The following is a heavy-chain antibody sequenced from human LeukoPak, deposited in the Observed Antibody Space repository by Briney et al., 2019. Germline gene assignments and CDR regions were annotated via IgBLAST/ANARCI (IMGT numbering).Heavy chain of an antibody. CDR2: IYSGGST. V-gene: IGHV3-66*02. J-gene: IGHJ6*03. Sequence: GGSLRLSCAASGFTVSSNYMSWVRQAPGKGLEWVSVIYSGGSTYYADSVKGRFTISRDNSKNTLYLQMNSLRAEDTAVYYCATARAARSSYYYYYMDVWGKGTTVTVSS. CDR3: ATARAARSSYYYYYMDV. CDR1: GFTVSSNY. D-gene: IGHD6-6*01.